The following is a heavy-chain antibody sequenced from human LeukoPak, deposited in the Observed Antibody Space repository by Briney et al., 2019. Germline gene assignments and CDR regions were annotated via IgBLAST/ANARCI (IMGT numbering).Heavy chain of an antibody. CDR1: GFTFSGVW. J-gene: IGHJ4*02. V-gene: IGHV3-7*01. CDR2: IREDGTEK. Sequence: PGGSLRLSCTASGFTFSGVWMTWVRQAPGKGLEWVANIREDGTEKDYVDSVKGRFTISRDNAKNSLFLQMSNLRDDGTAIYYCARHVGISFWGQGTLVTVSS. CDR3: ARHVGISF. D-gene: IGHD7-27*01.